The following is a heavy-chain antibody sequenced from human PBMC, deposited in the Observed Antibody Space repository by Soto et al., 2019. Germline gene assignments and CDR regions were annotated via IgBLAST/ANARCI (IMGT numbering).Heavy chain of an antibody. J-gene: IGHJ3*02. CDR3: ARLVDIVPIHPRRAFDI. V-gene: IGHV4-59*01. CDR2: IYYSGST. Sequence: SETLSLTCTVSGGSISSYYWSWIRQPPGKGLEWIGYIYYSGSTNYIPSLKSRVTISVDTSKNQFSLKLSSVTAADTAVYYCARLVDIVPIHPRRAFDIWGQGTMVTVSS. CDR1: GGSISSYY. D-gene: IGHD5-12*01.